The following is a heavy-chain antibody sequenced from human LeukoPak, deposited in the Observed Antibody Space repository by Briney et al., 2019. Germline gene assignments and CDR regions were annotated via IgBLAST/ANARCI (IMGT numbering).Heavy chain of an antibody. CDR2: INHSGST. D-gene: IGHD3-10*01. J-gene: IGHJ6*03. CDR1: GGSFSGYY. V-gene: IGHV4-34*01. CDR3: ARYTRGLGYMDV. Sequence: SETLSLTYAVYGGSFSGYYWSWIRQPPGKGLEWIGEINHSGSTNYNPSPKSRVTISVDTSKNQFSLKLSSVTAADTAVHYCARYTRGLGYMDVWGKGTTVTVSS.